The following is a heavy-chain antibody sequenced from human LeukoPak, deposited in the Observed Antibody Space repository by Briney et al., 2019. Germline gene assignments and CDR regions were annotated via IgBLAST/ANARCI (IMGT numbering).Heavy chain of an antibody. D-gene: IGHD4-17*01. Sequence: ASVKVSCKASGGTLSSYAISWVRQAPGQGLEWRGAIIPIFGTANYAQKFQGRVTITTDESTSTASMELSSLRSEDTAVYYCARETISTVTTSNAFDFWGQGTMVTVSS. J-gene: IGHJ3*01. V-gene: IGHV1-69*05. CDR1: GGTLSSYA. CDR3: ARETISTVTTSNAFDF. CDR2: IIPIFGTA.